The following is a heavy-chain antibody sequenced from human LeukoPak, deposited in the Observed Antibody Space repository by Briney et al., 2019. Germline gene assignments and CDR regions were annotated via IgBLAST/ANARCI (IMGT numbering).Heavy chain of an antibody. J-gene: IGHJ3*02. D-gene: IGHD6-19*01. CDR3: ARVGAVAGAFDI. CDR1: AFTFSSYW. V-gene: IGHV3-74*01. CDR2: IKSDGSTT. Sequence: GGSLRLSCAASAFTFSSYWMHWVRQAPGKGLVWVSRIKSDGSTTTYADSVKGRFTISRDNAKNTLFLQMNSLRAEDTAVYFCARVGAVAGAFDIWGQGTMVTVSS.